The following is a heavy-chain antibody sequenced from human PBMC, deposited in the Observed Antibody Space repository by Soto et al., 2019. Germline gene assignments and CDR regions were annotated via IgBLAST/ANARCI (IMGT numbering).Heavy chain of an antibody. J-gene: IGHJ3*02. D-gene: IGHD3-10*02. CDR1: GSTFDSYA. V-gene: IGHV3-9*01. Sequence: GGSLRVSSAALGSTFDSYAMHWVRQSPGKGLEWVSGISWNSGSIGYADSVKGRFTSSRDNAKSSLYLQMNSLRAEDTALYYCAKEGYYYVAFDIWGQGTMVTVSS. CDR3: AKEGYYYVAFDI. CDR2: ISWNSGSI.